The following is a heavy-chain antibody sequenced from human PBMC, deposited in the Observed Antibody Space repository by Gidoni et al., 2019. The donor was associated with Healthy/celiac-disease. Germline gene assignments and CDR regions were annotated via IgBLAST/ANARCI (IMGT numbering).Heavy chain of an antibody. CDR3: ARGRGLSDTSQLLIRY. CDR2: INHSGST. D-gene: IGHD2-2*01. Sequence: QVLLQQWGAGLLKPSETLSLTCAVYGGSFSKYYWSWIRQPPGKGLEWIGEINHSGSTNYNPSLKSRVTISIDTSKNQFSLKLSSVTAADTAVYYSARGRGLSDTSQLLIRYWGQGTLVTVSS. J-gene: IGHJ4*02. V-gene: IGHV4-34*01. CDR1: GGSFSKYY.